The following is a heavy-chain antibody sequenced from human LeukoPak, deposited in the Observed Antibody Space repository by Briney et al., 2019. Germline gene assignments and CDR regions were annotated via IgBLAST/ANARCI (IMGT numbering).Heavy chain of an antibody. D-gene: IGHD3-22*01. CDR3: AKDAVGVGTYYYDSSGRTHWFDP. CDR1: GFSFSTYN. V-gene: IGHV3-21*04. J-gene: IGHJ5*02. CDR2: ITSTGSYV. Sequence: GGSLRLSCEASGFSFSTYNMNWVRQAPGKRLEWISSITSTGSYVFYADSVRGRFTISRDNAKNSLYLQIDSLRADDTAVYYCAKDAVGVGTYYYDSSGRTHWFDPWGQGTLVTVSS.